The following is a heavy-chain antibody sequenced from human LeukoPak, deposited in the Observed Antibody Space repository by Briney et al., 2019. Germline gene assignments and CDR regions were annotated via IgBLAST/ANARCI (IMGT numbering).Heavy chain of an antibody. D-gene: IGHD4-17*01. V-gene: IGHV3-21*01. CDR2: ISSSSSYI. Sequence: GGSLRLSCAASGFTFSSYSMNWVRQAPGKGLEWVSSISSSSSYIYYADSVKGRFTISRDNAKNSLYLQMNSLRAEDTAVYYCARDPTTVTTSVNYYYYMDAWGKGTTVTVSS. J-gene: IGHJ6*03. CDR1: GFTFSSYS. CDR3: ARDPTTVTTSVNYYYYMDA.